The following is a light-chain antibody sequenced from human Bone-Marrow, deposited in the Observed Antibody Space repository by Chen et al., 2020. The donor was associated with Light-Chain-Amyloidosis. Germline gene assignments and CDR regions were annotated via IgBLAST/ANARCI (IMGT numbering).Light chain of an antibody. CDR1: NIGSTS. J-gene: IGLJ3*02. Sequence: SSVLTQPFSLSVAPGQTATIACGGNNIGSTSVHWYQQTPGQAPLLVVYDDSDRPTGIPERLSGSNSGNTATLTISRVEAGDEADYYCQVWDRSSDRPVFGGGTKLTVL. CDR2: DDS. CDR3: QVWDRSSDRPV. V-gene: IGLV3-21*02.